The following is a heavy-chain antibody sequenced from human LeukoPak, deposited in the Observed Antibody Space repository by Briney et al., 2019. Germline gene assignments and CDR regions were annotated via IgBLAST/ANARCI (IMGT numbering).Heavy chain of an antibody. J-gene: IGHJ3*02. CDR1: GGSISSYY. CDR2: ISSSGST. D-gene: IGHD3-22*01. CDR3: ARGPYSYDSSGAFDI. V-gene: IGHV4-4*07. Sequence: SETLSLTCTVSGGSISSYYWSWIRQPAGKGLEWIGRISSSGSTNYNPSLKSRVTISLDTSKNQFSLKLSSVTAADTAVYFCARGPYSYDSSGAFDIWGQGTMVTVSS.